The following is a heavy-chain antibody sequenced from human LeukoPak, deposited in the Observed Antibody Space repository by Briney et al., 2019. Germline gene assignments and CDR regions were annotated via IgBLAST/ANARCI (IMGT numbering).Heavy chain of an antibody. CDR1: GDSVSSNSAA. CDR3: ARGYYCSSSSCYMSFDY. V-gene: IGHV6-1*01. Sequence: SQTLSLTCAISGDSVSSNSAACNWIRQPPSGGLEWLGRTYYTSKWYNDYAPSVKGRITINPDTSKNQFSLQLNSVTPEDTAVYYCARGYYCSSSSCYMSFDYWGQGTLVTVSS. J-gene: IGHJ4*02. D-gene: IGHD2-2*02. CDR2: TYYTSKWYN.